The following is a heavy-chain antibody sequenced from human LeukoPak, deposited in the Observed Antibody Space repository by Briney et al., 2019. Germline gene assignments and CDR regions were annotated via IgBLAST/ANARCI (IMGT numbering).Heavy chain of an antibody. CDR2: IRYDGSKK. Sequence: PGGSLRLSCAASGFTSSIYGMHWVRQAPGKGLEWVALIRYDGSKKYYADSVKGRFTISRDNSKNTLSLQVNSLRAEDTAVYYCARVAVAGTGHYYYGMDVWGQGTTVTVSS. V-gene: IGHV3-30*02. D-gene: IGHD6-19*01. J-gene: IGHJ6*02. CDR3: ARVAVAGTGHYYYGMDV. CDR1: GFTSSIYG.